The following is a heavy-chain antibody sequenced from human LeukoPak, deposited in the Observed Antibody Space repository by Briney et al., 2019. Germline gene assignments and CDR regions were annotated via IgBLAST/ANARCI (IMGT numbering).Heavy chain of an antibody. CDR2: IYTSGST. Sequence: PSETLSPTCTVSGGSISSYYWSWIRQPPGKGLEWIGYIYTSGSTNYNPSLKSRVTISVDTSKNQFSLKLSSVTAADTAVYYCASLSNYYYYMDVWGKGTTVTVSS. V-gene: IGHV4-4*09. J-gene: IGHJ6*03. CDR3: ASLSNYYYYMDV. CDR1: GGSISSYY.